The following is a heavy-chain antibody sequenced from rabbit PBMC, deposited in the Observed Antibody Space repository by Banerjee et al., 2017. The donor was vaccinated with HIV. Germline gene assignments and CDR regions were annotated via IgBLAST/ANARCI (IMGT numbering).Heavy chain of an antibody. CDR3: ARDRDWTLDL. D-gene: IGHD4-2*01. J-gene: IGHJ4*01. CDR2: FDAGSSGNT. CDR1: GFDFSTYG. V-gene: IGHV1S45*01. Sequence: QEQLVESGGGLVQPGGSLKLSCKASGFDFSTYGVNWVRQAPGKGLEWIACFDAGSSGNTYYASWANGPFTISKTSSTTVTLQMTSLTAADTATYFCARDRDWTLDLLGPGTLVTVS.